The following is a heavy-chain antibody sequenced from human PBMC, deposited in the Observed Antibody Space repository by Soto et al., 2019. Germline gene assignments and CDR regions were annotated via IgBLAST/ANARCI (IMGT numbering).Heavy chain of an antibody. CDR1: GGSISSYY. D-gene: IGHD3-9*01. J-gene: IGHJ4*02. V-gene: IGHV4-59*01. CDR2: IYYSGST. CDR3: ARADYDILTGYILDY. Sequence: SETLSLTCTVSGGSISSYYWSWIRQPPGKGLEWIGYIYYSGSTNYNPSLKSRVTISVDTSKNQFSLKLSSVTAADTAVYYCARADYDILTGYILDYWGQGTLVPVSS.